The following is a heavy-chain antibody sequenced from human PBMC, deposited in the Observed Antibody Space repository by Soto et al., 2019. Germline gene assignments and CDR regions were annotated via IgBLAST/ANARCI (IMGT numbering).Heavy chain of an antibody. CDR1: GGSISSYY. D-gene: IGHD6-19*01. V-gene: IGHV4-59*06. CDR3: ARSGYSSGQNWFDP. CDR2: IYYSGST. J-gene: IGHJ5*02. Sequence: PSETLSLTCTVSGGSISSYYWSWIRQPPGKGLEWIGYIYYSGSTYYNPSLKSRVTISVDTSKNQFSLKLSSVTAADTAVYYCARSGYSSGQNWFDPWGQGTLVTVSS.